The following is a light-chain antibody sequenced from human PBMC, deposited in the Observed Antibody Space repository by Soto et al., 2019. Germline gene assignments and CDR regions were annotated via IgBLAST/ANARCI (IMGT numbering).Light chain of an antibody. V-gene: IGKV3-20*01. CDR2: GAS. Sequence: EIVLTQSPGTLSVSPGERATLSCRASQSVSSNLAWYQQKPGQAPRLLIYGASTRATGIPDRFSGTGSGTDFTLTISRLEPEDFAVYYCQQSRTFAQGTKVDIK. CDR3: QQSRT. CDR1: QSVSSN. J-gene: IGKJ2*01.